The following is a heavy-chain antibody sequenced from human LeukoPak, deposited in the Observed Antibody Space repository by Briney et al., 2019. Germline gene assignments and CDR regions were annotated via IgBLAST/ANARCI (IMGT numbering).Heavy chain of an antibody. V-gene: IGHV3-21*01. CDR3: ARELGGGMDV. J-gene: IGHJ6*04. CDR2: ISSSSSYI. Sequence: GGSLRLSCAASGFTFSSYSMNWVRQAPGKGLEWVSSISSSSSYIYYADSVKGRFTISRDNAKNSLYLQMNSLRAEDTAVYCCARELGGGMDVWGKGTTVTVSS. CDR1: GFTFSSYS. D-gene: IGHD2-15*01.